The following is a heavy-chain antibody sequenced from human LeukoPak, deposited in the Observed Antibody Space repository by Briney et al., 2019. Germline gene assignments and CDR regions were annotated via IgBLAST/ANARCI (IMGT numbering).Heavy chain of an antibody. CDR2: IYHSGHT. D-gene: IGHD5-12*01. V-gene: IGHV4-59*01. J-gene: IGHJ4*02. Sequence: SETLSLTCTVSGASISSDYWSWIRQPPGKGLEWIGYIYHSGHTMSNPSLKSRVTISVDTSKNQFSLNLTSVTAADTAVYYCVRSVGEYRRSDHWGQGTLVTVSS. CDR3: VRSVGEYRRSDH. CDR1: GASISSDY.